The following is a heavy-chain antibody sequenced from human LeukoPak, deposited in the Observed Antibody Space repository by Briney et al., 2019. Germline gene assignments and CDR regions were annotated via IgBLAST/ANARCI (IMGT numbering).Heavy chain of an antibody. CDR1: GYTFTSYY. CDR2: INPSGGST. J-gene: IGHJ5*02. V-gene: IGHV1-46*01. Sequence: AASVKVSCKASGYTFTSYYMHWVRQAPGQGLEWMGIINPSGGSTSYAQKFQGRVTMTRDMSTSTVYMELSSLRSEDTAVYYCARRNYYDSSGYIWFDPWGQGTLVTVSS. CDR3: ARRNYYDSSGYIWFDP. D-gene: IGHD3-22*01.